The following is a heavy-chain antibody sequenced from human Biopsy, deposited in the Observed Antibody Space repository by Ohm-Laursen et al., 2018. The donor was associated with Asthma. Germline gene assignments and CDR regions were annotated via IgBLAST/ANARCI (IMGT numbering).Heavy chain of an antibody. CDR1: GTHFGSYN. J-gene: IGHJ4*02. CDR2: ITFDGSTQ. CDR3: SRDTLGYYLDI. V-gene: IGHV3-30-3*01. Sequence: SLRLSCTASGTHFGSYNMHWARQAPGKGLEWVAVITFDGSTQHYGDSVKGRFTISRDNSKNMLFLQMNSLRAEDTAVYYCSRDTLGYYLDIWGPGTQVTVSS. D-gene: IGHD1-26*01.